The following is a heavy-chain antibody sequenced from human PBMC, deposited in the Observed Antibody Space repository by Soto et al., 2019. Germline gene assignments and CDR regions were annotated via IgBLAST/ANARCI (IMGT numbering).Heavy chain of an antibody. J-gene: IGHJ5*02. CDR2: ISSSGSTI. Sequence: PGGSLRLSCAASGFTFSDYYMSWIRQAPGKGLEWVSYISSSGSTIYYADSVKGRFTISRDNAKNSLYLQMNSLRAADTAVYYCARAPIFGVVNWFDPWGQGTLVTVSS. V-gene: IGHV3-11*01. CDR3: ARAPIFGVVNWFDP. CDR1: GFTFSDYY. D-gene: IGHD3-3*01.